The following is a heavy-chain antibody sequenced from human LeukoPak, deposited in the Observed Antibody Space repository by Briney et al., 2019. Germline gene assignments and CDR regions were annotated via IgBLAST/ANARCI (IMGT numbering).Heavy chain of an antibody. CDR2: ISGSGGST. CDR3: AKGSGYSYGSYDAFDI. J-gene: IGHJ3*02. V-gene: IGHV3-23*01. D-gene: IGHD5-18*01. CDR1: GFTFSSYA. Sequence: GGSLRLSCAASGFTFSSYAMSWVRQAPGKGLEWVSIISGSGGSTYYADSVRGRFTISRDNSKNTLYVQMNSLRAEDTAVYYCAKGSGYSYGSYDAFDIWGQGTMVTVSS.